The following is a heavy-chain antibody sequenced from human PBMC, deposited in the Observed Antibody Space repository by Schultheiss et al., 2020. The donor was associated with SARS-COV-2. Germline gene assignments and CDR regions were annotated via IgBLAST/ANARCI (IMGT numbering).Heavy chain of an antibody. CDR3: ARDRRDSSGYYYVSG. V-gene: IGHV1-18*01. CDR1: GGTFSSYA. CDR2: ISGYNGNT. J-gene: IGHJ4*02. D-gene: IGHD3-22*01. Sequence: ASVKVSCKASGGTFSSYAFTWVRQAPGQGLEWMGWISGYNGNTNYAQKLQGRVTMTTDTSTSTAYMELSSLSSEDTAVYYCARDRRDSSGYYYVSGWGQGTLVTVSS.